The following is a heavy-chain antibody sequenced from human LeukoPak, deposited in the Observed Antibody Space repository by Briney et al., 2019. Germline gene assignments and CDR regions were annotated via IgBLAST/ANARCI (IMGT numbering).Heavy chain of an antibody. D-gene: IGHD1-26*01. CDR3: ARAPALEGASKAYFEY. V-gene: IGHV3-30*04. Sequence: GGSRRLSCAGSGFTFRSYAMHWVRQAPGKGLEWVAVISYDGSNKYCADSGRFTISRDNSKNTLYLQMNSLRAEDTAVYCCARAPALEGASKAYFEYWGQGTLVTVSS. CDR1: GFTFRSYA. J-gene: IGHJ4*02. CDR2: ISYDGSNK.